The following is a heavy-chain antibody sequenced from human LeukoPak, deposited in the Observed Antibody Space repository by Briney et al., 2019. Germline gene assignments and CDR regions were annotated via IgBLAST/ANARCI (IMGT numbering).Heavy chain of an antibody. D-gene: IGHD3-10*01. CDR1: GFTFSTYA. CDR3: AGTEVRGRIYYYYGMDV. Sequence: PGGSLRLSCAASGFTFSTYAMTWVRQAPGKGLEWVAVISYDGSNKYYADSVKGRFTISRDNSKNTLYLQMNSLRAEDTAVYYCAGTEVRGRIYYYYGMDVWGQGTTVTVSS. V-gene: IGHV3-30*03. CDR2: ISYDGSNK. J-gene: IGHJ6*02.